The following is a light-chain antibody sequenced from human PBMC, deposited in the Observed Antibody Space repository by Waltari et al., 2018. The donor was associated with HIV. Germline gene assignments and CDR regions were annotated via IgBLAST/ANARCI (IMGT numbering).Light chain of an antibody. J-gene: IGKJ3*01. V-gene: IGKV1-27*01. CDR2: SSS. CDR1: HCMSNY. Sequence: DIQMTQSPSSLSASVGDRVTITCRPSHCMSNYFAWYQQNPGTVPKLLLYSSSTLQSGVPSRFSGSGFEADFTCTISSLQPDDVATYFCQKYNSAPPFTFGPGTKVDIK. CDR3: QKYNSAPPFT.